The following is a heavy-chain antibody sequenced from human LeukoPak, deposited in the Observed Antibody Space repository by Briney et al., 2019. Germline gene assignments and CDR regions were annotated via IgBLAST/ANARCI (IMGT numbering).Heavy chain of an antibody. J-gene: IGHJ5*02. CDR2: IYWDDDK. CDR1: GFSLSTSGVG. D-gene: IGHD2-15*01. CDR3: AHSSGHDGVYCSGGSCYSLQKYNWFDP. V-gene: IGHV2-5*02. Sequence: SGPTLVKPTQTLTLTCTFSGFSLSTSGVGVGWIRQPPGKALEWLALIYWDDDKRYSPSLKSRLTITKDTSKNQVVLTMTNMDPVDTATYYCAHSSGHDGVYCSGGSCYSLQKYNWFDPWGQGTLVTVSS.